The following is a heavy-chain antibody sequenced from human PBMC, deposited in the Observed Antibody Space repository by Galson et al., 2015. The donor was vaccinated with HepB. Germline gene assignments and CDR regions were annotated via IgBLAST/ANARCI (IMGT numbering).Heavy chain of an antibody. CDR2: ISAYGGNT. V-gene: IGHV1-18*04. Sequence: SVKVSCKASGYTFTTNGISWVRQAPGQGLEWMGWISAYGGNTKYAQKYQSRITLTRDTSTSTAYMELRSLRSDDTAVYYCARDRDYRFDYWGQGTLVTVSS. CDR1: GYTFTTNG. CDR3: ARDRDYRFDY. D-gene: IGHD4/OR15-4a*01. J-gene: IGHJ4*02.